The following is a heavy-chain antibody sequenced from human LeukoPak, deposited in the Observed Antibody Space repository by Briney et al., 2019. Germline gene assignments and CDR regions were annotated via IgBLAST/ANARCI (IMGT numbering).Heavy chain of an antibody. V-gene: IGHV3-9*03. D-gene: IGHD1-1*01. CDR1: GFTFDDYA. Sequence: PGGSLRLSCAASGFTFDDYAMHWVRQAPGKGLEWVSGISWNSGSIGYADSVKGRFTISRDNAKNSLYLQMNSRRAEDMALYYCAKAGTTWDYFDYWGQGTLVTVSS. J-gene: IGHJ4*02. CDR2: ISWNSGSI. CDR3: AKAGTTWDYFDY.